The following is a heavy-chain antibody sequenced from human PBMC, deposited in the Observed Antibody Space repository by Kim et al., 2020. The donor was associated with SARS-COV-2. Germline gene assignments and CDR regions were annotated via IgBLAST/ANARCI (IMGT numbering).Heavy chain of an antibody. D-gene: IGHD3-10*01. CDR1: GGSFSGYY. CDR2: INHSGST. Sequence: SETLSLTCAVYGGSFSGYYWSWIRQPPGKGLEWIGEINHSGSTNYNPSLKSRVTISVDTSKNQFSLKLSSVTAADTAVYYCARGYYGVTGDYWGQGTLVTVSS. V-gene: IGHV4-34*01. J-gene: IGHJ4*02. CDR3: ARGYYGVTGDY.